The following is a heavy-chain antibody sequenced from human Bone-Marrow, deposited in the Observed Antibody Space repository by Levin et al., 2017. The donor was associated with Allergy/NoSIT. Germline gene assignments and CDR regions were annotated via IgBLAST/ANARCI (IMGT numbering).Heavy chain of an antibody. CDR3: ARGSGFSYGSFYYYMDV. CDR2: IYSGGST. CDR1: GFSVITNS. J-gene: IGHJ6*03. Sequence: PGGSLRLSCAASGFSVITNSMSWVRQAPGKGLEWVSVIYSGGSTYSADSVKGRFTISRDSSENTLYLQMNSLTADDTAVYYCARGSGFSYGSFYYYMDVWGKGTTVTVSS. V-gene: IGHV3-66*01. D-gene: IGHD5-18*01.